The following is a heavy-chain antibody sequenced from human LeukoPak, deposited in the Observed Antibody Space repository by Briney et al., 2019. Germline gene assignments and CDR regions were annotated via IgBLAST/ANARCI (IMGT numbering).Heavy chain of an antibody. D-gene: IGHD3-10*01. Sequence: PSETLSLTCTVSGDSISSSSYYWGWIRQPPGKGLEWIGSIFHSGSTYYNPSLKSRVTISVGTSKNQFSLKLSSVTAADTAVYYCARVQRMGWFGELLFDYWGQGTLVTVSS. CDR1: GDSISSSSYY. CDR2: IFHSGST. V-gene: IGHV4-39*07. J-gene: IGHJ4*02. CDR3: ARVQRMGWFGELLFDY.